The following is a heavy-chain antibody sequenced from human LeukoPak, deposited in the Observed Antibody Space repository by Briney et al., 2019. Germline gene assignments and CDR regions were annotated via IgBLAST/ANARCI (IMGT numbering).Heavy chain of an antibody. CDR3: ARGNIAAAGTFDY. V-gene: IGHV3-48*02. CDR2: ISSSSSAI. J-gene: IGHJ4*02. Sequence: GGSLRLSCAASGFTFSSFSMNWVGQAPGKGLEWVSYISSSSSAIYYADSVKGRFTISRDNAKNSLYLEVNSLRDEDTAVYYCARGNIAAAGTFDYWGQGTLVTISS. D-gene: IGHD6-13*01. CDR1: GFTFSSFS.